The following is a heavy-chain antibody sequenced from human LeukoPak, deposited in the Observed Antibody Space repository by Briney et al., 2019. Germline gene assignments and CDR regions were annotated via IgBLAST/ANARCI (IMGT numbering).Heavy chain of an antibody. J-gene: IGHJ6*02. V-gene: IGHV3-74*01. CDR1: GLTSGIFC. Sequence: GGSLRISCGASGLTSGIFCVEWVRHAPGPGLEWVSRIKGDGSYTTDADSVKGRFTTSRDNVKNTLYLQMNSLGVEDTAVYYCARGQYFAMDVWGQGTTVTVSS. CDR2: IKGDGSYT. CDR3: ARGQYFAMDV.